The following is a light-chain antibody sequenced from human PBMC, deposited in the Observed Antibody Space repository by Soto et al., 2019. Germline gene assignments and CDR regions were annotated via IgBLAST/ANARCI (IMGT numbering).Light chain of an antibody. CDR1: QHISTY. V-gene: IGKV1-39*01. Sequence: DIQRTQSPSSLSASVGDRVTISCRSSQHISTYLNWYQHKPGKAPKLLVYAASTLQSGVPSRFSGSGSGTDFRLTISSLQPEDFATYYCQQSSTIPRTLGQGTKV. CDR3: QQSSTIPRT. CDR2: AAS. J-gene: IGKJ1*01.